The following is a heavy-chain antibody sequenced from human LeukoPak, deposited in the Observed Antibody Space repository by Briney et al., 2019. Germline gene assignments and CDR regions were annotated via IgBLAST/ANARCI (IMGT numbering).Heavy chain of an antibody. CDR2: ISSNGGST. V-gene: IGHV3-64*01. J-gene: IGHJ4*02. CDR1: GFTFSSYA. CDR3: ARDQWDSSGYYPPTLGY. D-gene: IGHD3-22*01. Sequence: GGSLRLSCAASGFTFSSYAMSWVRQAPGKGLEYVSAISSNGGSTYYANSVKGRFTISRDNSKNTLYLQMGSLRAEDMAVYYCARDQWDSSGYYPPTLGYWGQGTLVTVSS.